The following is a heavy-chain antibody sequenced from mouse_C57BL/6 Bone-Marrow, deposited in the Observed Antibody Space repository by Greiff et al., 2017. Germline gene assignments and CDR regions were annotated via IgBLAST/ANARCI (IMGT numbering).Heavy chain of an antibody. CDR1: GYTFTSYW. CDR3: ARENYGSSYAHYFDY. Sequence: QVQLQQPGAELVRPGSSVKLSCKASGYTFTSYWMHWVKQRPIQGLEWIGNIDPSDSETHYNQKFKDKATLTVDKSSSTAYMQLSSLTSEDSAVYYCARENYGSSYAHYFDYWGQGTTLTVSS. D-gene: IGHD1-1*01. V-gene: IGHV1-52*01. CDR2: IDPSDSET. J-gene: IGHJ2*01.